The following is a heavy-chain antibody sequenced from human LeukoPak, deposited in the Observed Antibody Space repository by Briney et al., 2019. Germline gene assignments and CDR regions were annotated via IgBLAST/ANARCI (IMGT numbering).Heavy chain of an antibody. J-gene: IGHJ4*02. Sequence: GRSLRLSCAASGCTFSSYAMHWVRQAPGKGLEWVAVISYDGSNKYYADSVKGRFTISRDNSKNTLYLQMNSLRAEDTAVYYCARDYLDTYDSSCYYYVPLGYWGQGTLVTVSS. CDR1: GCTFSSYA. CDR2: ISYDGSNK. D-gene: IGHD3-22*01. V-gene: IGHV3-30-3*01. CDR3: ARDYLDTYDSSCYYYVPLGY.